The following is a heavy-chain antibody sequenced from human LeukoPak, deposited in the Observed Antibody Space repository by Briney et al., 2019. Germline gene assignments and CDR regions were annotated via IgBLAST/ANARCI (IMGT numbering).Heavy chain of an antibody. CDR3: ARVGYSGSLDY. CDR2: IYYSGST. CDR1: GGSISSYY. Sequence: SETLSLTCTVSGGSISSYYWSWIRQPPGKGLEWIGYIYYSGSTNYNPSLKSRVTISVDTSKNQFSLKLSSVTAADTAVYYCARVGYSGSLDYWGQGTLVTVSS. D-gene: IGHD1-26*01. V-gene: IGHV4-59*01. J-gene: IGHJ4*02.